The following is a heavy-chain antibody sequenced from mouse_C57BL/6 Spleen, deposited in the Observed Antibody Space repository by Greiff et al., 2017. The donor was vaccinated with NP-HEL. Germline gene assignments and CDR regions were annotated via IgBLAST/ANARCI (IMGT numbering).Heavy chain of an antibody. D-gene: IGHD3-3*01. CDR3: ARDGGTWYFDY. CDR2: ISYDGSN. Sequence: ESGPGLVKPSQSLSLTCSVTGYSITSGYYWNWIRQFPGNKLEWMGYISYDGSNNYNPSLKNRISITRDTSKNQFFLKLNSVTTEDTATYYCARDGGTWYFDYWGQGTTLTVSS. J-gene: IGHJ2*01. V-gene: IGHV3-6*01. CDR1: GYSITSGYY.